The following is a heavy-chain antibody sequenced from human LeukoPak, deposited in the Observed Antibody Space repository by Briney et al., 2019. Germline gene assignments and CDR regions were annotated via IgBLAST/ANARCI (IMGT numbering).Heavy chain of an antibody. CDR1: GVSIRSYY. Sequence: PSETLSLTCTVSGVSIRSYYWSWIRQPPGKGLEWIGYISHSGTTNNNPSLKSRVTISVDTSKNQFSLNVRSLTAADTAVYYCARGMGGFEIWGQGTMVTVSS. D-gene: IGHD1-26*01. CDR2: ISHSGTT. V-gene: IGHV4-59*01. CDR3: ARGMGGFEI. J-gene: IGHJ3*02.